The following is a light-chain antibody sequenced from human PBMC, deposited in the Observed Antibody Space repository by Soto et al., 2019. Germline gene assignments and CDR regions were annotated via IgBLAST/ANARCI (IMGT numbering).Light chain of an antibody. CDR1: QSINLY. Sequence: IQLTQSPSSVSASVGDSVTVTCRASQSINLYLNWYQQKPGKAPTLLIYGASTLQSGVPSRFSGGGSRTDFTLTISSLQTEDFATYYCQQSYRSPYTFGQGTKLEI. CDR2: GAS. V-gene: IGKV1-39*01. CDR3: QQSYRSPYT. J-gene: IGKJ2*01.